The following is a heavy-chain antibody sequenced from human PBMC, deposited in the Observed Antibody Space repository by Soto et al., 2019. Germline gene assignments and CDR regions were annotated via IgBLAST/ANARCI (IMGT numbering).Heavy chain of an antibody. D-gene: IGHD1-1*01. V-gene: IGHV3-53*01. J-gene: IGHJ3*01. CDR1: GFTISGKKY. CDR3: ATWHEREHAYDV. Sequence: DVQLVESGGGLIQPGESLRLSCAAFGFTISGKKYVAWVRQAPGKGLEWVSALYDLDGSFYAASVKGRFTTSSDSSKTTAYLQMNDLRPDDTAVYYCATWHEREHAYDVWGQGTTVTVSS. CDR2: LYDLDGS.